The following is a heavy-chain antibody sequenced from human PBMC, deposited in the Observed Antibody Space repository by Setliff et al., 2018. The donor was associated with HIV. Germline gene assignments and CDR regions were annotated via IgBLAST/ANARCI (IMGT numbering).Heavy chain of an antibody. CDR3: ARGVGRFGVFTWFDS. CDR1: GGSFSDHS. Sequence: KPSETLSLTCAVYGGSFSDHSWTWIRQTPGQALEWIGEVNPRGGTNYNPSMRSRVTMSVDTSKNQFSLKMSSVTAADTAVYYCARGVGRFGVFTWFDSWGQGTLVTVSS. V-gene: IGHV4-34*01. D-gene: IGHD3-3*01. CDR2: VNPRGGT. J-gene: IGHJ5*01.